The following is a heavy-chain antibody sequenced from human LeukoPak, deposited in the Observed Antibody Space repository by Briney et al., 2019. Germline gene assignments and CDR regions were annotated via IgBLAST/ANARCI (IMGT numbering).Heavy chain of an antibody. CDR2: IYYSGST. J-gene: IGHJ3*02. Sequence: SETLSLTCTVSGGSMSSYYWSWIRQPPGKGLEWVGYIYYSGSTNYNPSLKSRVTISVDTSKNQFSLKLSSVTAADTAVYYCARSRVGAKNTFDIWGQGTMVTVSS. D-gene: IGHD1-26*01. CDR1: GGSMSSYY. V-gene: IGHV4-59*01. CDR3: ARSRVGAKNTFDI.